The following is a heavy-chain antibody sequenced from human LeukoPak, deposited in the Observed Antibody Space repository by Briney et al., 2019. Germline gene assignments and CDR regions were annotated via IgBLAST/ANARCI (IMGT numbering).Heavy chain of an antibody. CDR1: GGSISSYY. J-gene: IGHJ4*02. CDR3: ARENYYDSSLGFDY. CDR2: IYYSGST. Sequence: PSETLSLTCTVSGGSISSYYWSWIRQPPGKGLEWIGYIYYSGSTNYNPSLKSRVTISVDTSKNQFSLKLSSVTAADTAVYYCARENYYDSSLGFDYWGQGTLVTVSS. V-gene: IGHV4-59*01. D-gene: IGHD3-22*01.